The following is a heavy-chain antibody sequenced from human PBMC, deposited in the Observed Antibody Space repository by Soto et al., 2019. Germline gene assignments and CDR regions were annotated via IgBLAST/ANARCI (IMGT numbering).Heavy chain of an antibody. Sequence: QVQLQESGPGLVKPSGTLSLTCAVSSGSISSSNWWSWVRQPPGKGLEWIGEIYLSGSTNYNPSLKSRVTISVDKSKNQFSLKLSSVTAADTAVYYCAREPRSIVATDDAFDIWGQGTMVTVSS. CDR1: SGSISSSNW. J-gene: IGHJ3*02. D-gene: IGHD5-12*01. CDR3: AREPRSIVATDDAFDI. CDR2: IYLSGST. V-gene: IGHV4-4*02.